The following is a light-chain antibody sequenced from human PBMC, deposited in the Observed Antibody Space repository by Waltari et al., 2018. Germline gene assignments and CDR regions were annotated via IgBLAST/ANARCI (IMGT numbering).Light chain of an antibody. CDR1: QSISSW. Sequence: DIQMTQSPSTLSASVGDRVTITCRASQSISSWLAWYQQKPGKATKLLIYKASSLESGVPSRCSGSGSGTEFTFTIRSLQPDDFATYYCQQYNSYSPVTFGQWPKLEIK. CDR3: QQYNSYSPVT. CDR2: KAS. J-gene: IGKJ2*01. V-gene: IGKV1-5*03.